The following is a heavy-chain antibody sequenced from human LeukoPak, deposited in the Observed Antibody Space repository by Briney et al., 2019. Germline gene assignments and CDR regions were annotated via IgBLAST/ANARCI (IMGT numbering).Heavy chain of an antibody. CDR2: IPSGGGT. CDR3: AKGYCSGGSCYYMDV. CDR1: GFTFSTYG. Sequence: GGSLRLSCAASGFTFSTYGMSWVRQAPGKGLQWVSAIPSGGGTYYADSVKGRFTISRDNSKNTLYLQMNSLRAEDTAVYYCAKGYCSGGSCYYMDVWGKGTTVTVSS. V-gene: IGHV3-23*01. J-gene: IGHJ6*03. D-gene: IGHD2-15*01.